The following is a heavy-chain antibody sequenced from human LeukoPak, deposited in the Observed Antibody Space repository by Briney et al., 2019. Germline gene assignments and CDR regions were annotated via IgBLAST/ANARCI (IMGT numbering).Heavy chain of an antibody. J-gene: IGHJ4*02. D-gene: IGHD2-15*01. CDR3: ARKGDIYCSGGSCHPPDY. V-gene: IGHV3-21*01. CDR2: ISSSSSYI. Sequence: GGSLRLSCAASGFTFSSYSMNWVRQAPGKGLEWVSSISSSSSYIYYADSVKGRFTISRDNAKNSLYLQMNSLRAEDTAVYYCARKGDIYCSGGSCHPPDYWGQGTLVTVSS. CDR1: GFTFSSYS.